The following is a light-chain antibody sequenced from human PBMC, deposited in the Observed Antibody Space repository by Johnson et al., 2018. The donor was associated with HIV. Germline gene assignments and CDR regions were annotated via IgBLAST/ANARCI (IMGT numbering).Light chain of an antibody. CDR2: DNN. V-gene: IGLV1-51*01. CDR3: LAWDTSLRAPYV. Sequence: QSVLTQPPSVSAAPGQTVTISCSGSSSNVGSSFVSWYRQVPGTAPKLLIYDNNKRPSGIPGRFSGSKSGPSATLGITGLQTGDEADYYCLAWDTSLRAPYVFGTGTKVTVL. CDR1: SSNVGSSF. J-gene: IGLJ1*01.